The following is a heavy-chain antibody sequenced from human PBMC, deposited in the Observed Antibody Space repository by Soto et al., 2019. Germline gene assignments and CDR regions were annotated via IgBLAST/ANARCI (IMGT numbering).Heavy chain of an antibody. CDR3: ARDGGRHSGGIDY. CDR2: IIPIFGTA. V-gene: IGHV1-69*01. D-gene: IGHD1-26*01. CDR1: GGPFRRYS. J-gene: IGHJ4*02. Sequence: QVQLVQSGAEVKKPGSSVKVSCKASGGPFRRYSIHWVRQAPGQGLEWMGEIIPIFGTANYAQKFQGRVTITADESTSTAYMELSSLRSEDTAVYYCARDGGRHSGGIDYWGQGTLVTVSS.